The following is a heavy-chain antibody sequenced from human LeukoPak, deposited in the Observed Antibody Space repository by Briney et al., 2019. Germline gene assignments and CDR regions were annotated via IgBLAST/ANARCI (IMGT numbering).Heavy chain of an antibody. CDR3: ARDRSGSYPNWFDP. D-gene: IGHD3-10*01. V-gene: IGHV3-23*01. J-gene: IGHJ5*02. CDR2: ITGNGANT. CDR1: GFTFSNYG. Sequence: GGSLRLSCAASGFTFSNYGMSWVRQAPGKGLEWVSAITGNGANTFYADSVKGRFTISRDNSKNTMYLQMNSLRAEDTALYYCARDRSGSYPNWFDPWGQGTLVTISS.